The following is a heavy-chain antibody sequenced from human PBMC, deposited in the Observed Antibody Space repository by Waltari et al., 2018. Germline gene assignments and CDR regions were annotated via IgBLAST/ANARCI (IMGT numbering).Heavy chain of an antibody. CDR3: TSGSYFSGY. CDR2: ISSSSSNI. J-gene: IGHJ4*02. V-gene: IGHV3-48*01. D-gene: IGHD1-26*01. Sequence: EVQLVESGGGWVQPGGSLRLPWAASGFTFSSYSMNWVRQAPGKGLEWVSYISSSSSNIYYADSVKGRFTISRDNAKNSLYLQMNSLRAEDTAVYYCTSGSYFSGYWGQGTLVTVSS. CDR1: GFTFSSYS.